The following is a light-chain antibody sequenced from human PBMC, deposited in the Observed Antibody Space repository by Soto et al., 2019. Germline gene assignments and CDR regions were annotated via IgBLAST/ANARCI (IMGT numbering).Light chain of an antibody. J-gene: IGKJ5*01. CDR2: DAS. CDR3: QQRSNWPPYT. V-gene: IGKV3-11*01. Sequence: ETVMTQYTATLSVSPGERATLSCRASQSVNSNLAWYQQKLGQAPRLLIYDASTRATSVPARFSGSGYGTDFTLSISSLEPEDFAVYYGQQRSNWPPYTFGQGTRLEIK. CDR1: QSVNSN.